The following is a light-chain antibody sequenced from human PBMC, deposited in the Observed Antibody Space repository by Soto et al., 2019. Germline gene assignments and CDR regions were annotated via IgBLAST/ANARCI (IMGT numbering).Light chain of an antibody. CDR3: TSYAGSDNVI. CDR1: SSDVGGHNY. Sequence: QSALTQPPSASGSPGQSVTISCTGTSSDVGGHNYASWYQQHPGKAPKLLIYEVIQRPSGVPDRFSGSKSGNTASLTVSGLQAEDEADYYCTSYAGSDNVIFGGGTKLTVL. V-gene: IGLV2-8*01. J-gene: IGLJ2*01. CDR2: EVI.